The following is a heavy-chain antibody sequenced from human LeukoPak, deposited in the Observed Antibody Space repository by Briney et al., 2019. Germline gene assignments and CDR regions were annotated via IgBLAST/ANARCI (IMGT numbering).Heavy chain of an antibody. J-gene: IGHJ4*02. D-gene: IGHD7-27*01. CDR1: RFTFSNAW. CDR2: IKSKTDGGTT. V-gene: IGHV3-15*01. Sequence: GGSLRLSCAASRFTFSNAWMSWVRQAPGKGLEWVSRIKSKTDGGTTHYAAPVKGRFTISRDDSKDTLYLQMNSLKTEDTAVYSCSTDILDNNWGAYWGQGTLVTVSS. CDR3: STDILDNNWGAY.